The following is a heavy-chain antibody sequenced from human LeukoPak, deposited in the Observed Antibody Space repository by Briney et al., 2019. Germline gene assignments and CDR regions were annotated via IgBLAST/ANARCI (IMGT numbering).Heavy chain of an antibody. Sequence: ASVKVSCKASGYTFTSYDINWVRQATGQGLEWMGWMNPNSGNTGYAQKFQGRVTITRNTSISTAYMELSSLRSEDTAVYYCARLRAASSSWYLYYYYYMDVWGKGTTVTVSS. CDR2: MNPNSGNT. CDR3: ARLRAASSSWYLYYYYYMDV. J-gene: IGHJ6*03. CDR1: GYTFTSYD. D-gene: IGHD6-13*01. V-gene: IGHV1-8*03.